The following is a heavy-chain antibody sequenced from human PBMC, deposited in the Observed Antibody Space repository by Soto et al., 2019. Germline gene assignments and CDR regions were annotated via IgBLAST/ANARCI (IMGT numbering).Heavy chain of an antibody. Sequence: SETLALTCTVSGGSISSYYWSWIRQPPGKGLEWIGYMYNTGSTIYNPSLKSRVTISVDTSKNQFSLKLNSVTAADTAVYYCARDLWGYCGADCYPLDVWGQGTTVTVSS. CDR1: GGSISSYY. J-gene: IGHJ6*02. V-gene: IGHV4-59*01. CDR3: ARDLWGYCGADCYPLDV. D-gene: IGHD2-21*02. CDR2: MYNTGST.